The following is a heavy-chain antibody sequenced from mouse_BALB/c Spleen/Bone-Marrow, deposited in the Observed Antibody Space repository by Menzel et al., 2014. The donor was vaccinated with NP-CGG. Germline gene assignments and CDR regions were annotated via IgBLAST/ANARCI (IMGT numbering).Heavy chain of an antibody. CDR1: GYSFTNYW. CDR3: ARYGNYPLFAY. V-gene: IGHV1-7*01. J-gene: IGHJ3*01. D-gene: IGHD2-1*01. Sequence: QVQLQQSGAELAKPGASVKMSCKASGYSFTNYWMHWVKQRPGQGLEWIGYISPSTGYSEYNQKFKDKATLTADKSSNIAYMQLSGLTSEDSAVYYCARYGNYPLFAYWGQGTLVTVSA. CDR2: ISPSTGYS.